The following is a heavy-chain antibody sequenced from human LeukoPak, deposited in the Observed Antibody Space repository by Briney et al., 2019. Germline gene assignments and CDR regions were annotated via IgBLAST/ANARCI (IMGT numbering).Heavy chain of an antibody. Sequence: GGSLRLSCAASGFTFSDYYMSWIRQAPGKGLEWVANIKQDGSEKYYVDSVKGRFTISRDNAKNSLYLQMNSLRAEDTAVYYCARDTDGDSSGPPFDYWGQGTLVTVSS. D-gene: IGHD3-22*01. V-gene: IGHV3-7*01. CDR2: IKQDGSEK. CDR3: ARDTDGDSSGPPFDY. CDR1: GFTFSDYY. J-gene: IGHJ4*02.